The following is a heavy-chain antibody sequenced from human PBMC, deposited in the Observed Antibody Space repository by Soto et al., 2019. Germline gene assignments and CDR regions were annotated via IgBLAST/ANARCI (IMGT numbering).Heavy chain of an antibody. V-gene: IGHV4-59*01. CDR3: ARKGGEWLGQHYYYYMDV. Sequence: PSETLSLTCTVSGGSISSYYWSWIRQPPGKGLEWIGYIYYSGSTNYNPSLKSRVTISVDTSKNQFSLKLSSVTAADTAVYYCARKGGEWLGQHYYYYMDVWGKGTTVTVS. CDR1: GGSISSYY. J-gene: IGHJ6*03. CDR2: IYYSGST. D-gene: IGHD6-19*01.